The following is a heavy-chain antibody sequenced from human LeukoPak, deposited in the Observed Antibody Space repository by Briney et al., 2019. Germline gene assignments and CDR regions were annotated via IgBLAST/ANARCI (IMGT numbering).Heavy chain of an antibody. D-gene: IGHD6-13*01. Sequence: GGSLRLSCAASGFTVSSNYMSWVRQAPGKGLEWVSVLYSGGATYYADSVKGRFTISRDNAKNSLYLQMNSLRAEDTAVYYCARVRYSSSWYYYYGMDVWGQGTTVTVSS. CDR1: GFTVSSNY. J-gene: IGHJ6*02. CDR2: LYSGGAT. CDR3: ARVRYSSSWYYYYGMDV. V-gene: IGHV3-53*05.